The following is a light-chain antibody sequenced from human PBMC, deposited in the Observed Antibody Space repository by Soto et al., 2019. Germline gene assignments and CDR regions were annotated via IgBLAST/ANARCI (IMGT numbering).Light chain of an antibody. V-gene: IGKV1-12*01. J-gene: IGKJ5*01. CDR1: QGIARW. Sequence: DIQMTQSPSSVSASVGDRVTITCRASQGIARWLAWYQQKPGRAPQLLIYAASSLQSGVPSRFSGSGSGTDFTLTISSLQPEVFATYSCQQAYSSPFTFGQGTRLEIK. CDR3: QQAYSSPFT. CDR2: AAS.